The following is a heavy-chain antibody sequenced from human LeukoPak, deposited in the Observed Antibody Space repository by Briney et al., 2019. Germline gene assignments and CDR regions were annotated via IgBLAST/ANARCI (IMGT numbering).Heavy chain of an antibody. D-gene: IGHD3-16*02. Sequence: ASVKVSCKASGYTFSGYYIHWVRQAPGQGLEWMGWISPSSGGTNYAQKFQGRVTMTRDTSISTAYMELRRLRSDDTAVYYCAIIGRDSAFDYWGQGTLVTVSS. V-gene: IGHV1-2*02. J-gene: IGHJ4*02. CDR2: ISPSSGGT. CDR3: AIIGRDSAFDY. CDR1: GYTFSGYY.